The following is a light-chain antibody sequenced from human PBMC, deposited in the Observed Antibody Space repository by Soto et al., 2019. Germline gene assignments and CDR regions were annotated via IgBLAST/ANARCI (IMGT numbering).Light chain of an antibody. Sequence: DIQMTQSPSSLSASLGDRVTITCRASQGIDRWLAWYQQKPGEAPKVLVYAASSLRSGVPSRFSGSGSGTDLSLTISSLHPEDLATYYCKQSKSFPLTFGGGTKVEIK. CDR1: QGIDRW. V-gene: IGKV1-12*01. CDR3: KQSKSFPLT. CDR2: AAS. J-gene: IGKJ4*01.